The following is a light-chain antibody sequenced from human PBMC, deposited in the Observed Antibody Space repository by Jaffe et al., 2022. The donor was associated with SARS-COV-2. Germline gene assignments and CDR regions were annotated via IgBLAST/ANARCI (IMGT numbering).Light chain of an antibody. CDR2: AAS. CDR3: QQYATSPYT. Sequence: EIVLTQSPGTLSLSPGERATLSCRASQSVSSNSLAWYQKTPGQAPRLLIFAASARAPGIPDRFSGSGSGTDFTLTVSRLEPEDFAVYYCQQYATSPYTFGQGARLELK. CDR1: QSVSSNS. J-gene: IGKJ2*01. V-gene: IGKV3-20*01.